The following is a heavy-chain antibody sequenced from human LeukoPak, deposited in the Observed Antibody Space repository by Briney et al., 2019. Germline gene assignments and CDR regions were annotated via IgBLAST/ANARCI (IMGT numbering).Heavy chain of an antibody. D-gene: IGHD5-24*01. J-gene: IGHJ4*02. CDR3: ARGAGYNYPYYFDY. CDR1: GFTVSSNY. CDR2: IYGGGNI. V-gene: IGHV3-53*01. Sequence: GGSLRLSRAASGFTVSSNYMNWVRQAPGKGLEWVSVIYGGGNIYYADSVKGRFTISRDNSKNTLYPQMSSLRAEDTAVYYCARGAGYNYPYYFDYWGQGTLVTVSS.